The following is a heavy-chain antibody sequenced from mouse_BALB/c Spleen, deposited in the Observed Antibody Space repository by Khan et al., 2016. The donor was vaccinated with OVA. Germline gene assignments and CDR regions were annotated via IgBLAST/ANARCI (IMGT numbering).Heavy chain of an antibody. CDR3: ARSVTMTTVVATDLDY. V-gene: IGHV3-2*02. D-gene: IGHD1-1*01. CDR2: ISYSGRT. CDR1: GYSITSDYA. Sequence: EVQLQESGPGLVKPSQSLSLTCTVTGYSITSDYAWNWIRQFPGNKLEWMGYISYSGRTSYNPSFKSRISITRDTSKNQFFLQLNPLTTETTATSYCARSVTMTTVVATDLDYWGQGTTLTVSS. J-gene: IGHJ2*01.